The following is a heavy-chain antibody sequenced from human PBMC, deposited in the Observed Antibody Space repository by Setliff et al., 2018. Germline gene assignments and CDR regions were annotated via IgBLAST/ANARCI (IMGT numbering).Heavy chain of an antibody. J-gene: IGHJ4*02. CDR2: IYYSGTA. CDR1: GGSISSSSYQ. V-gene: IGHV4-39*01. Sequence: PSETLSLNCTVSGGSISSSSYQWGWVRQTPGKGLEWIGSIYYSGTAYYNPSLKSRVTISVDTSKNQFSLQVTSVTATDTAVYYCARHEFVGGYYGSVTYRHFDYWGQGILVTVSS. D-gene: IGHD3-10*01. CDR3: ARHEFVGGYYGSVTYRHFDY.